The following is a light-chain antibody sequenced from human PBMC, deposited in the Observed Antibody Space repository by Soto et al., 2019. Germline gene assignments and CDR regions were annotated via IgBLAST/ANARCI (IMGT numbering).Light chain of an antibody. J-gene: IGKJ1*01. Sequence: DIQMTQSPSSVSASVGDRVTITCRASQGISSWLAWYQQKPGKAPKLLISKASNLESGVPSRFSGSGSGTEFTLTVSSLQPDDFATYYCQQYYSYWTFGQGTKVEIK. CDR2: KAS. V-gene: IGKV1-5*03. CDR3: QQYYSYWT. CDR1: QGISSW.